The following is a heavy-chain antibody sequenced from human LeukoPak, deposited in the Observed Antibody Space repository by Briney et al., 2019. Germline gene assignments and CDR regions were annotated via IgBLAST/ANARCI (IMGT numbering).Heavy chain of an antibody. V-gene: IGHV4-39*01. D-gene: IGHD2-2*01. CDR2: IYYSGNT. Sequence: SETLSLTCTVSGGSIRSSSYDWGRIRQPRGKGLECIGSIYYSGNTYYTPSLKSPVTISVDTSKNQFSLKLSSVTAADTAVYYCARRTSRYYMDVWGKGTTVTVSS. CDR1: GGSIRSSSYD. J-gene: IGHJ6*03. CDR3: ARRTSRYYMDV.